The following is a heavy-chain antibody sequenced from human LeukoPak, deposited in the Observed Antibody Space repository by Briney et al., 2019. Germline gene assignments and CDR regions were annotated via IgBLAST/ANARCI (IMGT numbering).Heavy chain of an antibody. CDR1: GYTFTGYY. CDR3: ARVEWYDSSGLPYN. CDR2: INPNSGGT. Sequence: ASVKVSCKASGYTFTGYYMHWVRQAPGQGLEWMGWINPNSGGTNYAQKFQGRVTMTRDTSISTAYMELSRLRSDDTAVYYCARVEWYDSSGLPYNWGQGTLVTVSS. J-gene: IGHJ4*02. V-gene: IGHV1-2*02. D-gene: IGHD3-22*01.